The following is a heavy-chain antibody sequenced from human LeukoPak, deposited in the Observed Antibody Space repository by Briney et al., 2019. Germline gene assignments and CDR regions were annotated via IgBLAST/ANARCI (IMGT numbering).Heavy chain of an antibody. CDR1: GFNIGVFG. V-gene: IGHV3-48*04. CDR2: ISGTGRPM. Sequence: GGSLRLSCTASGFNIGVFGMNWVRQIPGEGLEWLAFISGTGRPMYYADSVRGRFTISRDNAKNSLYLQMDSLRVEDTAVYYCARDRTTVTSNYYYYYDMDVWGQGTTVTVSS. J-gene: IGHJ6*02. CDR3: ARDRTTVTSNYYYYYDMDV. D-gene: IGHD4-17*01.